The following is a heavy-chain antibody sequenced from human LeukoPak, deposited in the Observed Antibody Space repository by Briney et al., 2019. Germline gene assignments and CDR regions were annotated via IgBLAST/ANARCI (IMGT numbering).Heavy chain of an antibody. D-gene: IGHD1-20*01. J-gene: IGHJ3*02. V-gene: IGHV4-4*07. CDR3: ARHFPNSNWNDGRAAFDI. CDR1: GGPISSYY. Sequence: PSETLSLTCTVSGGPISSYYWSWIRQPAGKGLEWIGRIYTSGSTNYNPSLKSRVTISVDTSKNQFSLKLSSVTAADTAVYYCARHFPNSNWNDGRAAFDIWGQGTMVTVSS. CDR2: IYTSGST.